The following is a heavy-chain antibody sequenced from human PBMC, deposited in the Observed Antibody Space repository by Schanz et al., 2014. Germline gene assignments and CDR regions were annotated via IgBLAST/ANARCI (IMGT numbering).Heavy chain of an antibody. D-gene: IGHD5-12*01. V-gene: IGHV3-30*19. J-gene: IGHJ4*02. Sequence: QVQLVESGGGVVQPGGSLRLSCVASGFPFSSSGMHWVRQAPGKGLEWVALISYDGSNKHYADSVKGRFTISRDNSKKTLYVQMNSLRAEDAAVYYCARDRPSGYALDFWGQGTLVTVSS. CDR3: ARDRPSGYALDF. CDR1: GFPFSSSG. CDR2: ISYDGSNK.